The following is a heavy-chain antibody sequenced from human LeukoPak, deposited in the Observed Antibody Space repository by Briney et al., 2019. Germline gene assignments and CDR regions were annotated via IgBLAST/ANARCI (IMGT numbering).Heavy chain of an antibody. CDR2: ISGSGGST. CDR3: AKDRRGMTTVTNDAFDI. Sequence: GGSLRLSCVASGFTFSNYAMSWVRQAPGKGLEWVSAISGSGGSTYYADSVKGRFTISRDNSKNTLYLQMNSLRAEDTAVYYCAKDRRGMTTVTNDAFDIWGQGTMVTVSS. J-gene: IGHJ3*02. D-gene: IGHD4-17*01. V-gene: IGHV3-23*01. CDR1: GFTFSNYA.